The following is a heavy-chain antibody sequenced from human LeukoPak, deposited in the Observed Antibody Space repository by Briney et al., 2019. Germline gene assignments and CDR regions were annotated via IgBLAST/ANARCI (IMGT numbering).Heavy chain of an antibody. J-gene: IGHJ4*02. CDR1: GGSISSYY. CDR2: IYYSGST. Sequence: PSETLSLTCTVSGGSISSYYWSWIRQPPGKGLEWIGYIYYSGSTNYNPSLKSRVTISVDTSKNQSSLKLSSVTAADTAVYYCARRSYRYYFDYWGQGTLVTVSS. D-gene: IGHD3-16*02. V-gene: IGHV4-59*01. CDR3: ARRSYRYYFDY.